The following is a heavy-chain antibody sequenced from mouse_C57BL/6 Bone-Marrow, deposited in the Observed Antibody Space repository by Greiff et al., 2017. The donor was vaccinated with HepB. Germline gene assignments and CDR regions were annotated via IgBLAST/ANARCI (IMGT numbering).Heavy chain of an antibody. D-gene: IGHD2-1*01. CDR3: ARFYYPYYYAMDY. J-gene: IGHJ4*01. V-gene: IGHV1-80*01. CDR1: GYAFSSYW. CDR2: NYPGDGDT. Sequence: VKLQESGAELVKPGASVKISCKASGYAFSSYWMNWVKQRPGKGLEWIGQNYPGDGDTNYNGKFKGKATLTADKSSSTAYMQLSSLTSEDSAVYFCARFYYPYYYAMDYWGQGTSVTVSS.